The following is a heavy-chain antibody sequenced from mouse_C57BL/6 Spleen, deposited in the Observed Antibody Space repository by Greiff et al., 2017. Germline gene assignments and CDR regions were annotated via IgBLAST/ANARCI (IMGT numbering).Heavy chain of an antibody. J-gene: IGHJ1*03. CDR1: GFTFSDYG. Sequence: DVMLVESGGGLVKPGGSLKLSCAASGFTFSDYGMHWVRQAPEKGLEWVAYISSGSSTIYYADTVKGRFTISRDNAKNTLFLQMTSLRSEDTAMYYCASSSYGYFDVWGTGTTVTVSS. CDR2: ISSGSSTI. V-gene: IGHV5-17*01. D-gene: IGHD1-1*01. CDR3: ASSSYGYFDV.